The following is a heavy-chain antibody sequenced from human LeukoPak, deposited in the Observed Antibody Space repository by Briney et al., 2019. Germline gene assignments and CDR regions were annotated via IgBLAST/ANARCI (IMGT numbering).Heavy chain of an antibody. J-gene: IGHJ4*02. CDR1: GFTVSRNY. Sequence: GGSLRLSCVASGFTVSRNYMSWVRQAPGKGLEWVSVIYSGGNTYYADFVKGRFTISRDNSKNTLYLQINSLTADDTAVYYCANLPRGDYWGLGTLVSDSS. CDR2: IYSGGNT. V-gene: IGHV3-53*01. CDR3: ANLPRGDY. D-gene: IGHD3-10*01.